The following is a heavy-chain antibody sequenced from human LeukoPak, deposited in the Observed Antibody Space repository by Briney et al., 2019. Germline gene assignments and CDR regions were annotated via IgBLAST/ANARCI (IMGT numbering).Heavy chain of an antibody. CDR3: ARDDGSSCFAY. V-gene: IGHV3-7*01. Sequence: GGSLRLSCAASGFSFSNYWMDWIRQAPGKGLEWVGSTKPDGSEKYYVDSVKGRFTISRDNAKNSLYLQMNGLGAEDTAVYYCARDDGSSCFAYWGQGTQVTVSS. D-gene: IGHD3-10*01. CDR1: GFSFSNYW. J-gene: IGHJ4*02. CDR2: TKPDGSEK.